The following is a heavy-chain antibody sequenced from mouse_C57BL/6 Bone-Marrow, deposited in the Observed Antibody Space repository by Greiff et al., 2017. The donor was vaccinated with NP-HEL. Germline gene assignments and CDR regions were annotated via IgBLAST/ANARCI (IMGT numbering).Heavy chain of an antibody. CDR2: INPGSGYT. CDR1: GYTFTSYW. J-gene: IGHJ1*03. Sequence: QVQLQQSGAELAKPGASVKLSCTASGYTFTSYWMHWVKQRPGQGLEWIGYINPGSGYTKYTQKFKDKATLTADKSSSPAYMQLSSLTSDDSAVYYAAKYVDYYDSRDWYCDVWGTGTTVTVSS. V-gene: IGHV1-7*01. D-gene: IGHD1-1*01. CDR3: AKYVDYYDSRDWYCDV.